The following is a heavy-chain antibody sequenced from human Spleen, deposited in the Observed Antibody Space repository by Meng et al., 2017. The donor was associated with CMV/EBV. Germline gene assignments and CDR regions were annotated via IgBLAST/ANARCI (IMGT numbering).Heavy chain of an antibody. CDR2: MNPNSGNT. J-gene: IGHJ4*02. D-gene: IGHD3-22*01. Sequence: YPFTSYDINWGRQDTGQGLEWMGWMNPNSGNTGYAKKFQGRITISRNTSISTAYMDLSSLRSEDTAVYYCARGDWRDSSGYYFILDYWGQGTLVTVSS. CDR1: YPFTSYD. CDR3: ARGDWRDSSGYYFILDY. V-gene: IGHV1-8*03.